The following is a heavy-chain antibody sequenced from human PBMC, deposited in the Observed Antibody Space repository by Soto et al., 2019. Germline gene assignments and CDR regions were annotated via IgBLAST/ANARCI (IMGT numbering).Heavy chain of an antibody. J-gene: IGHJ5*02. CDR2: ISPSGGST. CDR3: AGGGSSDWLTGFDP. CDR1: GYTFTDYY. V-gene: IGHV1-46*01. D-gene: IGHD6-19*01. Sequence: QVQLVQSGAEVKKPGASVKVSCKASGYTFTDYYMHWVRQAPGQGLEWMGIISPSGGSTYAQKFQGRVTVTRDTSTITVYMELSSLRSEDTAVYYCAGGGSSDWLTGFDPWGQGTLVTVSS.